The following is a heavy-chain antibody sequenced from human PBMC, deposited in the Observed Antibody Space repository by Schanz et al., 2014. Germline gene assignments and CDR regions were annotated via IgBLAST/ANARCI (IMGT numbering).Heavy chain of an antibody. CDR1: GFTFSGYG. CDR3: AATTILAD. CDR2: ISYNGREK. Sequence: QVQLVESGGGVVQPGGSLRLSCAASGFTFSGYGMHWVRQAPGKGLEWVALISYNGREKYHADSVKGRFTISRDNAKSSLYLQMNSLRDEDTAVYYCAATTILADWGQGTLVAVSS. D-gene: IGHD3-3*01. V-gene: IGHV3-30*03. J-gene: IGHJ4*02.